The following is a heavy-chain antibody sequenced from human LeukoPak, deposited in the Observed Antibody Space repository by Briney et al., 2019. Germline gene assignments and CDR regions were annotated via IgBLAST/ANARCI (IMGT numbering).Heavy chain of an antibody. D-gene: IGHD2-15*01. Sequence: GGSLRLSCAVSGFTFSSYWMHWVRQAPGEGPVWVSRINSHGSSADYADFVKGRFTISRDNAKNTLFLQMNSLRAEDTAVYYCALLVAATIDYWGQGTLVSVYS. CDR1: GFTFSSYW. J-gene: IGHJ4*02. CDR2: INSHGSSA. CDR3: ALLVAATIDY. V-gene: IGHV3-74*01.